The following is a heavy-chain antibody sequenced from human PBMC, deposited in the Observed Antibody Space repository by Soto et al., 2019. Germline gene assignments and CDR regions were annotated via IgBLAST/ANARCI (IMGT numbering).Heavy chain of an antibody. CDR1: GMNFDTYT. D-gene: IGHD6-19*01. Sequence: EPRLAESGGGLVQPGGTLRLSCATSGMNFDTYTMNWVRQAPGKGLEWVSFIDAFGGAIYYADSVKGRFTISRDNGKNLLTLQMNSPRDDGTAVYYCARLPTAGGMAVAGFHYWGRGTLVTVSS. CDR2: IDAFGGAI. J-gene: IGHJ4*02. V-gene: IGHV3-48*02. CDR3: ARLPTAGGMAVAGFHY.